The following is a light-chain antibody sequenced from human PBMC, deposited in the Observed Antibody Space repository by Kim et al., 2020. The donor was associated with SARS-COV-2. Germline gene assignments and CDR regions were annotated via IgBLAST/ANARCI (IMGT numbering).Light chain of an antibody. CDR2: GNS. J-gene: IGLJ1*01. CDR3: QSYDSSLSGSGV. V-gene: IGLV1-40*01. Sequence: VTLPFTACSSTSGAGYEVHWYHQLPGTAPKLLIYGNSNRPSGVPDRFSGSKSGTSASLAITGLQAEDEADYYCQSYDSSLSGSGVFGTGTKVTVL. CDR1: SSTSGAGYE.